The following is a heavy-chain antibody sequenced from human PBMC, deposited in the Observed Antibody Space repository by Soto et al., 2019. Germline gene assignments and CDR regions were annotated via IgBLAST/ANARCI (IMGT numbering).Heavy chain of an antibody. J-gene: IGHJ6*02. V-gene: IGHV4-59*01. CDR2: VYYSGGA. CDR3: TRDGDGRMTTNPYYYYGMDV. CDR1: GGSISGYY. D-gene: IGHD2-21*02. Sequence: SETLSLTCAVSGGSISGYYWSWIRQPPGKGLEWIGNVYYSGGAKYNPSVKRRVSISVDTSKNQFSLNLSSVTAADTAVYYCTRDGDGRMTTNPYYYYGMDVWGPGITVTVSS.